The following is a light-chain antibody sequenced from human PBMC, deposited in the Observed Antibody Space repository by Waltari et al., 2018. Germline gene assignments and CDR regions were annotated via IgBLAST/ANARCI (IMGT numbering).Light chain of an antibody. CDR1: QRVGSRY. CDR3: QQYGRSEWT. Sequence: LLLTQSPATLSLSPGDRATLSCRASQRVGSRYLGWYRQKAGQAPRLLTSGGSVRAAGIPDRFIGSGSGADFVLTISSLEPEDSAVYFCQQYGRSEWTFGQGTTVEV. V-gene: IGKV3-20*01. J-gene: IGKJ1*01. CDR2: GGS.